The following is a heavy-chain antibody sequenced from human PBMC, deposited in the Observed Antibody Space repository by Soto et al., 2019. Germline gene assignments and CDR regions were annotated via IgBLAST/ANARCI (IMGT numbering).Heavy chain of an antibody. CDR2: ISGSGFKK. V-gene: IGHV3-23*01. J-gene: IGHJ5*02. D-gene: IGHD1-26*01. CDR1: GFIFENFG. Sequence: GGSLRLSCAASGFIFENFGMSWVRQAPGKGLEWISSISGSGFKKYYADSVKGRFTISRDNSKSTVYLELNNLSAEDTAVYHCAKNQGVELVPLATVDWFDPWGQGSMVTVSS. CDR3: AKNQGVELVPLATVDWFDP.